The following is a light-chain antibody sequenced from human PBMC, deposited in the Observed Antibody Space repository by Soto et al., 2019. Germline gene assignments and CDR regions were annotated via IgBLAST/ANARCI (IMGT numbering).Light chain of an antibody. CDR3: QQYGNAPWT. CDR1: QSVAYNY. J-gene: IGKJ1*01. CDR2: DVS. V-gene: IGKV3-20*01. Sequence: EIVLTQSPGTLSLSPGERATLSCWASQSVAYNYLAWFQQKPGQAPRLLIYDVSSRATGIPDRFSGGGSGTDVTLTIRSLEPEDSAVYYCQQYGNAPWTFGQGNKVEIK.